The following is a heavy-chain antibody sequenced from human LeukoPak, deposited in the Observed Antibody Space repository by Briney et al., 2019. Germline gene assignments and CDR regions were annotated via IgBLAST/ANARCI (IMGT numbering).Heavy chain of an antibody. CDR3: GREPMVRGVILYYYGMDV. Sequence: GASVKVSCKASGYTFTSYGISWVRQAPGQGLEWMGWISAYNGNTNYAQKLQGRVTMTTDTSTSTAYMELRSLRSDDTAVYYCGREPMVRGVILYYYGMDVWGQGTTVTVSS. V-gene: IGHV1-18*01. J-gene: IGHJ6*02. CDR1: GYTFTSYG. D-gene: IGHD3-10*01. CDR2: ISAYNGNT.